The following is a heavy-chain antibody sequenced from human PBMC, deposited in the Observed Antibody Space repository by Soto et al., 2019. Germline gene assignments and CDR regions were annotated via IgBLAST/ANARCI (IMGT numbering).Heavy chain of an antibody. V-gene: IGHV3-23*01. J-gene: IGHJ3*02. CDR2: ILGGSDATT. Sequence: EVQLLESGGGLVQPGGSLRFSCAASGFTFSSYAMSWVRQAPGKGLEWVSLILGGSDATTYYPDSVKGRFTISRDNSKNTVYLQMNSLRADDTAVYYCAKLRGDRGGAFDIWGQGTMVTVSS. CDR3: AKLRGDRGGAFDI. CDR1: GFTFSSYA. D-gene: IGHD2-21*01.